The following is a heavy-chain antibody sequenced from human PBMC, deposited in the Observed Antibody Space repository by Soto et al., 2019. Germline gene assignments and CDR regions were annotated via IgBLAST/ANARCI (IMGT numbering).Heavy chain of an antibody. CDR2: INPNSGGT. J-gene: IGHJ6*02. D-gene: IGHD3-3*01. V-gene: IGHV1-2*02. Sequence: ASVEVSCRASGYTFTGYYMHWVRQAPGQGLEWMGWINPNSGGTNYAQKFQGRVTMTRDTSISTAYMELSRLRSDDTAVYYCARDSTYYDFWSGPSPGGMDVWGQGTTVTVSS. CDR3: ARDSTYYDFWSGPSPGGMDV. CDR1: GYTFTGYY.